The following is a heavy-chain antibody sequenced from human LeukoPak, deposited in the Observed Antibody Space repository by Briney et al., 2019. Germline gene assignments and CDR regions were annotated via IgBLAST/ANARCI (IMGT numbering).Heavy chain of an antibody. Sequence: GGSLRLSCAASGFTFSSYAMSWVRQAPGGGLEWVSGISGSGGSTYYADSVKGRFTISRDNSKNTLYLQVNSLRAEDTALYYCATTLLRASTYMDVWGKGTTVTVSS. CDR2: ISGSGGST. CDR1: GFTFSSYA. J-gene: IGHJ6*03. V-gene: IGHV3-23*01. CDR3: ATTLLRASTYMDV.